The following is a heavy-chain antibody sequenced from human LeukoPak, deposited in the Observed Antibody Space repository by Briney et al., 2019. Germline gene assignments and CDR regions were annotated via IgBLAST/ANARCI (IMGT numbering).Heavy chain of an antibody. D-gene: IGHD4-17*01. V-gene: IGHV3-23*01. CDR1: RFTFSSYA. J-gene: IGHJ6*04. Sequence: GGSLRLYCAASRFTFSSYAMSWVRQAPGKGLEWVSAISGSGGSTYYADSVKGRFTISRDNSKNTLYLQMNSLRAEDTAVYYCAKGQTTRYYYYGMDVWGKGTTVTVSS. CDR2: ISGSGGST. CDR3: AKGQTTRYYYYGMDV.